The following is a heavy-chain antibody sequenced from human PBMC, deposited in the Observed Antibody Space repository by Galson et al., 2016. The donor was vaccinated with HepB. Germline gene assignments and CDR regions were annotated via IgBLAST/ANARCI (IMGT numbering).Heavy chain of an antibody. Sequence: SLRLSCAASGFTFSTYAMSWVRQAPGKGLEWVSAISGNAYATYYADSVKGRFTISRDNSNNMVWLQMNSLRAEDTAVYYCAKDHWGGFGPDAFHIWGRGTLVTVSS. D-gene: IGHD2-21*01. J-gene: IGHJ2*01. CDR3: AKDHWGGFGPDAFHI. CDR1: GFTFSTYA. CDR2: ISGNAYAT. V-gene: IGHV3-23*01.